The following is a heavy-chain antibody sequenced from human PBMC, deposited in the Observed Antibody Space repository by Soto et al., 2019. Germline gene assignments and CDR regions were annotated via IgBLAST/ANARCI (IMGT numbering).Heavy chain of an antibody. D-gene: IGHD3-22*01. CDR1: GGSISSSSYY. V-gene: IGHV4-39*01. J-gene: IGHJ5*02. CDR2: IYYSGST. CDR3: ARRNYYDSNWFGP. Sequence: ETLSLTCTVSGGSISSSSYYWGWIRQPPGKGLEWIGSIYYSGSTYYNPSLKSRVTISVDTSKNQFSLKLSSVTAADTAVYYCARRNYYDSNWFGPWGQGTLVTVSS.